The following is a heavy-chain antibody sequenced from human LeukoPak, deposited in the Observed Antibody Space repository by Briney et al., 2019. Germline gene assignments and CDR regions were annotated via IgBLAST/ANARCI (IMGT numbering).Heavy chain of an antibody. CDR1: GXSIRSYY. Sequence: SETLSLTCTVSGXSIRSYYWSWIRQPPGKGLEWIGYIYFSGSTSYNPSLRSRVTISVDRSKNQFSLKLSSVAAADTAVYYCARSYDTNFDYWGQGTLVTVSS. D-gene: IGHD3-3*01. J-gene: IGHJ4*02. V-gene: IGHV4-59*01. CDR3: ARSYDTNFDY. CDR2: IYFSGST.